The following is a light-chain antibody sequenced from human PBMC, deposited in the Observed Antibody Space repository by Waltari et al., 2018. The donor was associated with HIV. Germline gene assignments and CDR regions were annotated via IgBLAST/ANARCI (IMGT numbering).Light chain of an antibody. V-gene: IGKV1-27*01. CDR2: SAS. Sequence: DFQMTQSPSSLSASVGERVTITCRASQDIRHYVAWYQQKSGRVPKLLIHSASTLQSGVPSRVSGTGSGTEFTLTISSLQPDDVATYYCQKYNSVVSFGGGTKVEI. CDR3: QKYNSVVS. J-gene: IGKJ4*01. CDR1: QDIRHY.